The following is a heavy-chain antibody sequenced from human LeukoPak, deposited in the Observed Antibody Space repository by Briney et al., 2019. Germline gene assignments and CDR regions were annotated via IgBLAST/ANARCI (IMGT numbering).Heavy chain of an antibody. CDR3: ARDSNEKWTGNDY. CDR2: INQDGSAK. V-gene: IGHV3-7*01. D-gene: IGHD1-1*01. Sequence: GGSLRLSCAASGFTFSTYWMSWVRQAPGKGLEWMANINQDGSAKSYVDSVKGRFTISRDNAKNSLYLQMNSLRVEDTAVYYCARDSNEKWTGNDYWGQGTLVTVSS. CDR1: GFTFSTYW. J-gene: IGHJ4*02.